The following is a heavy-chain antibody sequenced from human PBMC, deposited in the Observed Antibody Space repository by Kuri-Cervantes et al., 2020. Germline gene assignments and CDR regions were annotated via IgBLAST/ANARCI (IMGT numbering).Heavy chain of an antibody. D-gene: IGHD4-17*01. Sequence: ESLKISCTASGGSISSYYWSWIRQPPGKGLEWIGNIYYSGSTNYKSSLKSRVTISVDTSKNQFSLKLSSVTAADTAVYYCARTSHGDPFDHWGQGTLVTVSS. V-gene: IGHV4-59*13. CDR1: GGSISSYY. CDR3: ARTSHGDPFDH. CDR2: IYYSGST. J-gene: IGHJ4*02.